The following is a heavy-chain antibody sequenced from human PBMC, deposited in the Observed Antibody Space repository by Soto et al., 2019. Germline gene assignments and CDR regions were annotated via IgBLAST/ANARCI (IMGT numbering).Heavy chain of an antibody. Sequence: RGESLKISCKRSGYTFTRNWIGWVRQMPGKGLEWMGIIFPIDSDTRYSPSSQGQVTISADNSSSTAYLQWSSLKASDTAIYYCATPGGRDFNAFDVWGQGTMVTVSS. CDR1: GYTFTRNW. V-gene: IGHV5-51*01. CDR3: ATPGGRDFNAFDV. CDR2: IFPIDSDT. J-gene: IGHJ3*01. D-gene: IGHD2-21*02.